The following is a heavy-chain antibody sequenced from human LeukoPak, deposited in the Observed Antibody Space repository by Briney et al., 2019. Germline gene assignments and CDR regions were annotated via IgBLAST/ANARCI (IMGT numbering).Heavy chain of an antibody. CDR3: ARDYDSSGYLLPDAFDI. CDR2: INPNSGGT. D-gene: IGHD3-22*01. CDR1: GYTFTGYY. Sequence: ASVKVSCKASGYTFTGYYMHWVRQAPGQGLEWMGWINPNSGGTNYAQKFQGRVTMTRDTSISTAYMELSRLRSDDTAVYYCARDYDSSGYLLPDAFDIWGQGTMVTVSS. J-gene: IGHJ3*02. V-gene: IGHV1-2*02.